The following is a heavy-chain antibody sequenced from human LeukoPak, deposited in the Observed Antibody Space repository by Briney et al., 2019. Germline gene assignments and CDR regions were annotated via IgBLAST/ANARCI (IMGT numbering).Heavy chain of an antibody. CDR3: ARDWSDGFDY. D-gene: IGHD3-3*01. V-gene: IGHV3-7*01. J-gene: IGHJ4*02. CDR1: GFTFSSYW. CDR2: IKEDGSEK. Sequence: PGGSLRLSCAASGFTFSSYWMSWVRQAPGKGLEWVASIKEDGSEKYYVDSVKGRFTIPRDNAKNSVYLQMNSLRAEDTAVYYCARDWSDGFDYWGQGTLVTVSS.